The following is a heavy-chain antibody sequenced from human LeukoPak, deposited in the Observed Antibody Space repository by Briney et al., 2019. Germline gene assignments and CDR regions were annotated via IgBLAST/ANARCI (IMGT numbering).Heavy chain of an antibody. CDR3: ARDPRGIAAAGTYDAFDI. J-gene: IGHJ3*02. D-gene: IGHD6-13*01. Sequence: PSETLSLTCTVSGGSISSYYWSWIRQPPGKGLEWIGYIYYSGSTNYNPSLKSRVTISVDTSKNQFSLKLSSVTAADTAVYYCARDPRGIAAAGTYDAFDIWGQGTMVTVSS. V-gene: IGHV4-59*01. CDR2: IYYSGST. CDR1: GGSISSYY.